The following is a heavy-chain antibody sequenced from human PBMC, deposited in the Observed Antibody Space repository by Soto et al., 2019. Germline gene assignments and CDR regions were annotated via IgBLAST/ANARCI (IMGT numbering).Heavy chain of an antibody. Sequence: EVQLVESGGGLVQPGGSPRLSCAASGFSFNTYSMNWVRQAPGKGLEWLSYISGTSSTTYYADSVKGRFTISRDNAKNSLYLQMNSLRAEDTALYYCAREAPTIGSQYFQHWGQGTLVTVSS. CDR1: GFSFNTYS. J-gene: IGHJ1*01. V-gene: IGHV3-48*01. CDR2: ISGTSSTT. D-gene: IGHD1-26*01. CDR3: AREAPTIGSQYFQH.